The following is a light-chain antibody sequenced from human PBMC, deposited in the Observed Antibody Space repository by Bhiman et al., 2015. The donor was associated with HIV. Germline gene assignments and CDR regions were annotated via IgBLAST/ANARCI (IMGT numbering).Light chain of an antibody. Sequence: QSVLTQPPSVSAAPGQKVTISCSGGSSNIGNYYVSWYLQLPGTAPKLLIYGNTKRPSGVPDRFSGSKSGTSASLDITGLQAADEADYYCQSSDRSLGHSKVFGGGTKLTVL. CDR3: QSSDRSLGHSKV. V-gene: IGLV1-40*01. CDR2: GNT. CDR1: SSNIGNYY. J-gene: IGLJ2*01.